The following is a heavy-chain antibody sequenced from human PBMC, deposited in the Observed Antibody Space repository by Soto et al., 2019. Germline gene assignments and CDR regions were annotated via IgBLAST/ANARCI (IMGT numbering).Heavy chain of an antibody. CDR2: ISHTGST. D-gene: IGHD3-16*01. V-gene: IGHV4-30-2*01. J-gene: IGHJ5*02. Sequence: QLQLQESGSGLVKPSQTLSLTCAVSGGSISSGNSYSWSWIRQPPGKGLEWIGSISHTGSTSYNPALKERVTMSVAKSKNQFSLKLSSVTAADMAVYYCARAVAPYLGTWFDPWGQGTLVIVSS. CDR1: GGSISSGNSYS. CDR3: ARAVAPYLGTWFDP.